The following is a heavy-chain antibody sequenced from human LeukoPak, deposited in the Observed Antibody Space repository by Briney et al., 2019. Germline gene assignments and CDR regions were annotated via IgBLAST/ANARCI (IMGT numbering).Heavy chain of an antibody. CDR3: ARQEGGIVGPY. CDR1: GGSINSYF. J-gene: IGHJ4*02. V-gene: IGHV4-4*07. CDR2: IYTGGST. Sequence: SSETLSLTCTVSGGSINSYFWTWIRQPAGKGLEWIGRIYTGGSTNYNPSLKSRVTMSVDTSKNQFSLKLNSVTAADTAVYYCARQEGGIVGPYWGQGTLVTVSS. D-gene: IGHD1-26*01.